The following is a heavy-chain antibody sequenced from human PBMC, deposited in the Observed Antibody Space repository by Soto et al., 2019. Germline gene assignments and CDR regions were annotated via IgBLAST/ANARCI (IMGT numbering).Heavy chain of an antibody. V-gene: IGHV1-58*02. CDR1: GFTFTNSA. CDR2: IVVGSGNT. D-gene: IGHD3-10*01. J-gene: IGHJ2*01. CDR3: TALRYGTYYEGL. Sequence: GASVKVSRKASGFTFTNSAMQWVRQTRGQRLEWIGWIVVGSGNTNYAQKFKERVTITRDMSTSTGYMELSSLRSDDTAVYYCTALRYGTYYEGLWG.